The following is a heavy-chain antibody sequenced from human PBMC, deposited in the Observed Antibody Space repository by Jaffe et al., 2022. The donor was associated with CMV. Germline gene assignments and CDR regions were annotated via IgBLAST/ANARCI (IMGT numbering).Heavy chain of an antibody. D-gene: IGHD6-13*01. Sequence: QVQLQESGPGLVKPSETLSLTCTVSGGSISSYYWSWIRQPPGKGLEWIGYIYYSGSTNYNPSLKSRVTISVDTSKNQFSLKLSSVTAADTAVYYCARQSSMNTYSSSWYGHLDYWGQGTLVTVSS. J-gene: IGHJ4*02. CDR3: ARQSSMNTYSSSWYGHLDY. CDR1: GGSISSYY. CDR2: IYYSGST. V-gene: IGHV4-59*08.